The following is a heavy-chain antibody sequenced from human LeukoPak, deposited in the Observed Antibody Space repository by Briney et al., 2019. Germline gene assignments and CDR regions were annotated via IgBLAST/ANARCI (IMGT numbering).Heavy chain of an antibody. V-gene: IGHV1-2*02. D-gene: IGHD3-22*01. CDR1: GYTFTGYY. Sequence: ASVKASCKASGYTFTGYYMHWVRQAPGQGLEWMGWINPNSGGTNYAQKFQGRVTMTRDTSISTAYMELSRLRSDDTAVYYCALSSGYYQYYYYYYMDVWGKGTTVTVSS. CDR2: INPNSGGT. CDR3: ALSSGYYQYYYYYYMDV. J-gene: IGHJ6*03.